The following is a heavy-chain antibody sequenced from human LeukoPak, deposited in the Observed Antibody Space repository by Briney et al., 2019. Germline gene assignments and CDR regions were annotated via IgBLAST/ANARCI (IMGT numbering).Heavy chain of an antibody. CDR1: GYTFTSYG. V-gene: IGHV1-18*01. D-gene: IGHD6-13*01. Sequence: ASVKVSCKASGYTFTSYGISWVRQAPGQGLEWMGWISAYNGNTNYAQKLQGRVTMTTDTSTSTAHMELRSLRSDDTAVYYCARDHDSSSWYHYYYYMDVWGKGTTVTVSS. J-gene: IGHJ6*03. CDR2: ISAYNGNT. CDR3: ARDHDSSSWYHYYYYMDV.